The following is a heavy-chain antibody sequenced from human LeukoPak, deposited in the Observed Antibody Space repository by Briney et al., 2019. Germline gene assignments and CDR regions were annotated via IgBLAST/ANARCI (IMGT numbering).Heavy chain of an antibody. CDR2: IYHSGST. J-gene: IGHJ5*02. D-gene: IGHD2-15*01. V-gene: IGHV4-38-2*01. CDR1: GYSISSGYY. Sequence: SETLSLTCAVSGYSISSGYYWGWIRQPPGEGLEWMGSIYHSGSTYYNPSLKSRVTISVDTSKNQFSLKLSSVTAADTAVYYCARQEDIVVVVDATGPNWFDPWGQGTLVTVSS. CDR3: ARQEDIVVVVDATGPNWFDP.